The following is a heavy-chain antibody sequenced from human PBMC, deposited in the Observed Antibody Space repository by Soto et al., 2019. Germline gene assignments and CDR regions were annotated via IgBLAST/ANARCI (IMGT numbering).Heavy chain of an antibody. V-gene: IGHV3-23*01. D-gene: IGHD3-9*01. CDR2: ISYSGGSR. J-gene: IGHJ4*02. Sequence: EVKLLESGGGLVQPGGSLRLSCTASGFAFDRFAMNWVRQAPGKGLQWVSSISYSGGSRYYADSVKGRFTVSRDNSKKTLFLQINNLRAEDTAVYYCAKATDIKYYDIDYWGQGTLVTVAS. CDR1: GFAFDRFA. CDR3: AKATDIKYYDIDY.